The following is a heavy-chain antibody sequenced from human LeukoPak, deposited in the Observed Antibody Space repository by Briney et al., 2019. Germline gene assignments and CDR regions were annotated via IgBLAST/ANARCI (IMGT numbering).Heavy chain of an antibody. CDR1: GYTFTKYL. V-gene: IGHV1-46*01. CDR2: INPNGDAT. J-gene: IGHJ5*02. CDR3: ARPLFCAFDNCGYWLDP. Sequence: GASVKVSCKPSGYTFTKYLIHWVRQAPGQGLEWVGTINPNGDATNYAPRLQGRLTLTQDTSTSTVYMELRGLTPDDTAVYYCARPLFCAFDNCGYWLDPWGPGTLVTVSS. D-gene: IGHD1-20*01.